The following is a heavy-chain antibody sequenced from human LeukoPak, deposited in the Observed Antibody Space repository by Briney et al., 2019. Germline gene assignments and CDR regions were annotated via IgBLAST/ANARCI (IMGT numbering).Heavy chain of an antibody. CDR1: GFTFSTYA. J-gene: IGHJ3*02. V-gene: IGHV3-23*01. CDR2: IRGGGQSA. Sequence: GGSLRLSCTASGFTFSTYAMTWVRQAPGKGLEWVSSIRGGGQSAFYADSVRGRFPISRDNSKNTLFLQMTSLRAEDTAVYYCARDPNGDYVGAFDMWGPGTMVTVSS. CDR3: ARDPNGDYVGAFDM. D-gene: IGHD4-17*01.